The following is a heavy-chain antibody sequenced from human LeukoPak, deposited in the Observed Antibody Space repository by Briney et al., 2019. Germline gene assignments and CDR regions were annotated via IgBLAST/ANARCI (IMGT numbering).Heavy chain of an antibody. CDR2: IYSTENT. D-gene: IGHD6-13*01. Sequence: SQTLSLTCTVSGGSISSGDRYWSWIRQSPGKGLEWIGYIYSTENTYYNPSLKSRVTISVDTSKNQFSLKLSSVTAADTAVYYCARGRAPNIAAAGLGYWGQGTLVTVSS. V-gene: IGHV4-30-4*01. J-gene: IGHJ4*02. CDR3: ARGRAPNIAAAGLGY. CDR1: GGSISSGDRY.